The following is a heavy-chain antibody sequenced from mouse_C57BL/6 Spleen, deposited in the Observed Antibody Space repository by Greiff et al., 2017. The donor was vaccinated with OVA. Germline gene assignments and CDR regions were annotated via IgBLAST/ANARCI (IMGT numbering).Heavy chain of an antibody. J-gene: IGHJ3*01. Sequence: VQLQQSGAELVKPGASVKMSCKASGYTFTTYPIEWMKQNHGKSLEWIGNFHPYNDDTKYNEKFKGKATLTVEKSSSTVYLELSRLTSDDSAVYYFASRGFTTVVATRAWFAYWGQGTLVTVSA. CDR3: ASRGFTTVVATRAWFAY. CDR2: FHPYNDDT. CDR1: GYTFTTYP. D-gene: IGHD1-1*01. V-gene: IGHV1-47*01.